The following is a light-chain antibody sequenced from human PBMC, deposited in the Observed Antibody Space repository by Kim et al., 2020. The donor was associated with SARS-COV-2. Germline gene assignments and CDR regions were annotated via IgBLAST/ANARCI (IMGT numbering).Light chain of an antibody. CDR2: DNN. Sequence: PGQKVTISCSGSSSNIGNNYVSWYQQLPGIAPKLLIYDNNKRPSGIPDRFSGSKSGTSATLGITGLQTGDEADYYCGTWDSSLSAVFGGGTQLTVL. CDR3: GTWDSSLSAV. J-gene: IGLJ3*02. CDR1: SSNIGNNY. V-gene: IGLV1-51*01.